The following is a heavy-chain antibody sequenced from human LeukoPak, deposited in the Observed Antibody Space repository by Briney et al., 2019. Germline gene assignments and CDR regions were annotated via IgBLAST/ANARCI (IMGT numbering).Heavy chain of an antibody. CDR1: GFTFSSYG. Sequence: PGGSLRLSWAASGFTFSSYGMHWVRQAPGKGLEWVAVISYDGSNKYYADSVKGRFTISRDNSKNTLYLQMNSLRAEDTAVYYCAKDRGYSYGSLGMDVWGQGTTVTVSS. V-gene: IGHV3-30*18. D-gene: IGHD5-18*01. CDR3: AKDRGYSYGSLGMDV. CDR2: ISYDGSNK. J-gene: IGHJ6*02.